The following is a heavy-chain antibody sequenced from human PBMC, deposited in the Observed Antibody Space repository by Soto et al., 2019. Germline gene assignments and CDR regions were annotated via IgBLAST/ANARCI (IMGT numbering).Heavy chain of an antibody. J-gene: IGHJ6*02. CDR2: IYSGGST. Sequence: GGSLRLSCAASGFTVSSNYMSWVRQAPGKGLEWVSVIYSGGSTYYADSGKGRFTISRDNSKNKLYLQMNSLRAEDTAVYYCARTDVDWLLRSRYYYGMDVWGQGTTVTVSS. CDR1: GFTVSSNY. D-gene: IGHD3-9*01. V-gene: IGHV3-53*01. CDR3: ARTDVDWLLRSRYYYGMDV.